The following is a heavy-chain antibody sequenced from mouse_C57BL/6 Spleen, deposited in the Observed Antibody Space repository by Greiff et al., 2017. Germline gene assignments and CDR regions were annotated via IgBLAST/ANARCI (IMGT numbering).Heavy chain of an antibody. CDR1: GFTFTDYY. J-gene: IGHJ1*03. Sequence: EVHLVESGGGLVQPGGSLSLSCAASGFTFTDYYMSWVRQPPGKALEWLGFIRNKANGYTTEYSASVKGRFTISRDNSQSILYLQMNALRAEDSATYYCARFLSYYSNYVGYFDVWGTGTTVTVSS. CDR2: IRNKANGYTT. D-gene: IGHD2-5*01. V-gene: IGHV7-3*01. CDR3: ARFLSYYSNYVGYFDV.